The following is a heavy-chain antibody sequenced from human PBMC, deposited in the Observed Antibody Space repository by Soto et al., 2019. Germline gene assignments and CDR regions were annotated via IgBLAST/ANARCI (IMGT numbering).Heavy chain of an antibody. J-gene: IGHJ4*02. D-gene: IGHD2-2*01. CDR3: ARGYCSFASSALDF. CDR2: INTYNGDT. V-gene: IGHV1-18*01. Sequence: HVQLVQSGDEVMKPGASVKVSCKASGYIFSSFGISWVRQVPGQGLEWMGWINTYNGDTNYAQKFQGRVTMTADTSTSTAYMELRSLISDDTAVYYCARGYCSFASSALDFWGQGTLVTVSS. CDR1: GYIFSSFG.